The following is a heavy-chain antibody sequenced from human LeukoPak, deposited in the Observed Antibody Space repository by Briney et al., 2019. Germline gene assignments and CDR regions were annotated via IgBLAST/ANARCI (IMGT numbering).Heavy chain of an antibody. V-gene: IGHV3-53*01. CDR3: ARDPVIYYDILTGYLS. CDR2: IYSGGST. Sequence: GGSLRLSCAASGLTVSSNYMSWVRQAPGKGLEWVSVIYSGGSTYYADSVKGRFTISRDNSKNTLYLQMNSLRAEDTAVYYCARDPVIYYDILTGYLSWGQGTLVTVSS. J-gene: IGHJ4*02. D-gene: IGHD3-9*01. CDR1: GLTVSSNY.